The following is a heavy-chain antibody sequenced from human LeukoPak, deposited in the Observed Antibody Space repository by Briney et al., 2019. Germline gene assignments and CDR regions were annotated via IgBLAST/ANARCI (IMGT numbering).Heavy chain of an antibody. CDR2: IYYSGSA. J-gene: IGHJ4*02. D-gene: IGHD6-19*01. Sequence: SETLSLTCTVSGGSISSSSYCWGWIRQPPGKGLEWIGNIYYSGSAYYNPSLKSRVTISADTSKNQFSLKLSSVTAADSAMYYCARLGSSAPLYYFDYWGQGTLVTVSS. V-gene: IGHV4-39*01. CDR3: ARLGSSAPLYYFDY. CDR1: GGSISSSSYC.